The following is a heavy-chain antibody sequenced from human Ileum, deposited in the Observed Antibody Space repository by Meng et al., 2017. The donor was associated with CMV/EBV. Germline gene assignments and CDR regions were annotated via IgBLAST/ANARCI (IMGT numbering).Heavy chain of an antibody. CDR2: INPNSGGT. V-gene: IGHV1-2*02. J-gene: IGHJ6*01. D-gene: IGHD4-23*01. CDR3: SRGEVTMDV. CDR1: GYPFIGYY. Sequence: ASAMVSCKTSGYPFIGYYIHWVRQAPGQGLEWMGWINPNSGGTKYAQKFQGRVTMTGDTSTSTVYMELSRLKSDDTAIYYCSRGEVTMDVWGQETTVTVSS.